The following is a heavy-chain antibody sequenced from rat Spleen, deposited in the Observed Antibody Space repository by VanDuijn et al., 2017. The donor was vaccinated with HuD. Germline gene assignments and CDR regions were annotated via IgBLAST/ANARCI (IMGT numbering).Heavy chain of an antibody. CDR2: INYDGRST. Sequence: EVQLVESDGGLVQPGRSLKLSCAASGFIFSDHYVAWVRQAPTKGLEWVATINYDGRSTFYRDSVRDRFTISRDNAKSTLYLQMNSLRSEDTATYYCARHYDYSNWFAYWGQGTLVTVSS. CDR3: ARHYDYSNWFAY. V-gene: IGHV5-29*01. J-gene: IGHJ3*01. D-gene: IGHD1-5*01. CDR1: GFIFSDHY.